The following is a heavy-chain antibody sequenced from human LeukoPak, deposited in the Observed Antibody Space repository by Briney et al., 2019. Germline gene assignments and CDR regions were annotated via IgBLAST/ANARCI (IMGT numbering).Heavy chain of an antibody. D-gene: IGHD6-13*01. J-gene: IGHJ3*02. CDR3: ARPVDSSIWYDALDI. V-gene: IGHV4-59*08. Sequence: SETLCLTCTVSGVSISSYYWTWIRQPPGKGLEWIGNIHYSGSPNYNPSLKSRVTMSLDTSKNQFSLKLSSVTAADTAVYYCARPVDSSIWYDALDIWGQGTVVTVSS. CDR2: IHYSGSP. CDR1: GVSISSYY.